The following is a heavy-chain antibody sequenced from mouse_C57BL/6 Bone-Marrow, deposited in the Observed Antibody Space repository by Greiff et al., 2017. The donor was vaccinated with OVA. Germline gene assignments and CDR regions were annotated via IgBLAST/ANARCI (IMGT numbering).Heavy chain of an antibody. Sequence: QVQLQQPGAELVKPGASVKLSCKASGYTFTSYWMQWVKQRPGQGLEWIGEIDPSDSYTNYNQKFKGKATLTVDTSSSTAYMQLSSLTSEDSAVSYCAREDELGGNFDVWGTGTTVTVSS. CDR3: AREDELGGNFDV. J-gene: IGHJ1*03. CDR2: IDPSDSYT. V-gene: IGHV1-50*01. CDR1: GYTFTSYW. D-gene: IGHD3-3*01.